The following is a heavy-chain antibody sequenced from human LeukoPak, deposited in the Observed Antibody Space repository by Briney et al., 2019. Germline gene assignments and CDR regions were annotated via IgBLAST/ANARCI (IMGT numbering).Heavy chain of an antibody. J-gene: IGHJ4*02. D-gene: IGHD2-2*01. V-gene: IGHV4-39*01. CDR1: GGSISSSSYY. CDR2: IYYSGST. CDR3: ARQLGYCSSTSCYADKVDY. Sequence: SETLSLTCTVSGGSISSSSYYWGWIRQPPGQGLEWIGSIYYSGSTYYNPSLKSRVTISVDTSKNQFSLKRSSVTAADTAVYYCARQLGYCSSTSCYADKVDYWGQGTLVTVSS.